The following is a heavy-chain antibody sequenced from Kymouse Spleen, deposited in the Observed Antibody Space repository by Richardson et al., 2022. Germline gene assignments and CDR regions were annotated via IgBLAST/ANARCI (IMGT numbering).Heavy chain of an antibody. CDR3: AVRFLEWFDY. CDR2: ISYDGSNK. Sequence: QVQLVESGGGVVQPGRSLRLSCAASGFTFSSYGMHWVRQAPGKGLEWVAVISYDGSNKYYADSVKGRFTISRDNSKNTLYLQMNSLRAEDTAVYYCAVRFLEWFDYWGQGTLVTVSS. V-gene: IGHV3-30*18. CDR1: GFTFSSYG. J-gene: IGHJ4*02. D-gene: IGHD3-3*01.